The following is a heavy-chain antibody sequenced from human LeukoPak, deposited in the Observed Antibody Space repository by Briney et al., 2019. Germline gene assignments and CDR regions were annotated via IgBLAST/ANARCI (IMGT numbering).Heavy chain of an antibody. CDR2: IKQDGSEK. V-gene: IGHV3-7*01. CDR1: GFTFSSSW. D-gene: IGHD3-10*01. Sequence: PGGSLRLSCAASGFTFSSSWMSWVRQAPGKGLEWVANIKQDGSEKYHVDSVKGRFTISRDNAKNSLYLQMNSLRAEDTAVYYCARVVPPLYYFDYWGQGTLVTVSS. J-gene: IGHJ4*02. CDR3: ARVVPPLYYFDY.